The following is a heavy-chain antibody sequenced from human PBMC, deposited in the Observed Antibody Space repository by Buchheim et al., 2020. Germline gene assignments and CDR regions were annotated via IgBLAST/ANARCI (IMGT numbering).Heavy chain of an antibody. Sequence: QVHLVESGGGVVQPGRSLRVSCAASGFTFSSFAMHWVRQAPGRGLELVAVISYDGSSKYYADSVKGRFTISRDNSENTLYLQMNSLRAEDTALYYCARGIYDRSWGPLDAFDIWGQGT. V-gene: IGHV3-30-3*01. CDR3: ARGIYDRSWGPLDAFDI. CDR2: ISYDGSSK. D-gene: IGHD3-22*01. CDR1: GFTFSSFA. J-gene: IGHJ3*02.